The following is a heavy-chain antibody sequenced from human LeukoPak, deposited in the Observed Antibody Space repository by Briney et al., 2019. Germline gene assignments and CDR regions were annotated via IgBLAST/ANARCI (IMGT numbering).Heavy chain of an antibody. J-gene: IGHJ6*02. V-gene: IGHV3-53*01. D-gene: IGHD6-19*01. CDR2: IYSGGST. Sequence: PGGSLRLSCAASGFTVSNNYMSWVRQAPGKGLEWVSLIYSGGSTKYADSVKGRFTISRDNSRNTLYLEMNSLRAEDTAVYYCAKDHSSAWDYFYYGMNVWGQGTTVTVSS. CDR1: GFTVSNNY. CDR3: AKDHSSAWDYFYYGMNV.